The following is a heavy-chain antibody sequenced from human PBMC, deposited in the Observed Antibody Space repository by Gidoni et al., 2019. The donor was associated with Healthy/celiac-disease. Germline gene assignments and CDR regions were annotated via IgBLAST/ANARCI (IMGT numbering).Heavy chain of an antibody. CDR2: IYYSGST. Sequence: QLQLQESGPGLVKPSETLSLTWIRQPPGKGLEWIGSIYYSGSTYYNQSLKSRVTISVDTSKNQFSLKLSSVTAADTAVYYCARQAGCGGDCYSYYYYGMDVWGQGTTVTVSS. V-gene: IGHV4-39*01. CDR3: ARQAGCGGDCYSYYYYGMDV. D-gene: IGHD2-21*02. J-gene: IGHJ6*02.